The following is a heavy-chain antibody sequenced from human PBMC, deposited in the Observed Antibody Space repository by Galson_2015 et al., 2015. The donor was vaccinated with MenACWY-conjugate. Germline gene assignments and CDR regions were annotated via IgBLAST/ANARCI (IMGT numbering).Heavy chain of an antibody. CDR2: IDEGGSGR. Sequence: SLRLSCAASGFTFSSYWMTWVRQAPGEGLEWVANIDEGGSGRYYVESVEGRFTISRDNSKNSPYLQMNRLRAEDSAVYYCARARTTDCSSGSCRPYDVDYWGQGTLVTVSS. CDR1: GFTFSSYW. CDR3: ARARTTDCSSGSCRPYDVDY. J-gene: IGHJ4*02. V-gene: IGHV3-7*03. D-gene: IGHD2-15*01.